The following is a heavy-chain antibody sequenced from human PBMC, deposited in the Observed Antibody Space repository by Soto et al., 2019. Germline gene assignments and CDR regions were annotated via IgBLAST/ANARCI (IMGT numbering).Heavy chain of an antibody. V-gene: IGHV3-23*01. D-gene: IGHD6-19*01. CDR1: GFTFSSYA. Sequence: EVQLLESGGGLVQPGGSLRLSCAASGFTFSSYAVSWVRQAPGKGLQWVSSLSGNGGVTYYAESVKGRFTISRDNSKNTLYLQMSSLRAEDTAVYDCAKPRGGVGQWLDGFDWWGQGTLVTVSS. CDR2: LSGNGGVT. J-gene: IGHJ4*02. CDR3: AKPRGGVGQWLDGFDW.